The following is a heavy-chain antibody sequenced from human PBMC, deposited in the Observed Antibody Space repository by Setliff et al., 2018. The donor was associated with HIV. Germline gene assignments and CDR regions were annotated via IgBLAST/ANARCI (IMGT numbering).Heavy chain of an antibody. CDR1: GFFFSTYW. Sequence: GESLKISCAASGFFFSTYWMNWVRQAPGKGPQWVARIVSDGSGTSHADAVKGRFTISRDNAKNTLFLQMNSLRAEDSAVYYCAREELSAFSYGDRYWYFSLWGRGTLVTVSS. V-gene: IGHV3-74*01. CDR2: IVSDGSGT. CDR3: AREELSAFSYGDRYWYFSL. D-gene: IGHD3-16*01. J-gene: IGHJ2*01.